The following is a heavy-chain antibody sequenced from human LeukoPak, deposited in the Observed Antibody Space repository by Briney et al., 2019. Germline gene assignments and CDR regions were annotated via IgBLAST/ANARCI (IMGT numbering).Heavy chain of an antibody. D-gene: IGHD3-10*01. CDR2: IYPGDSDT. Sequence: GESLKISCQGSGYIFSSYWIAWVRQVPGKGLEWMGIIYPGDSDTRYSPSFQGQVTISADKSINTAYLQWSSLKASDTAMYYCARRDGYYGSGSYYNFDYWGQGTLVTVSS. V-gene: IGHV5-51*01. CDR3: ARRDGYYGSGSYYNFDY. CDR1: GYIFSSYW. J-gene: IGHJ4*02.